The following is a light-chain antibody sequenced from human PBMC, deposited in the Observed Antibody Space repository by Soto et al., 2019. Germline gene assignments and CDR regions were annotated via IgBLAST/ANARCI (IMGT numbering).Light chain of an antibody. CDR3: QQYDNSIT. J-gene: IGKJ5*01. V-gene: IGKV3-20*01. CDR2: GAS. Sequence: EIVLTQSPDTVSLSPGETATLSCRASQSVSSNYLAWYQQKPGQAPRLLIYGASSSATGIPDRFSGSGYGTDLTITISRLEPEDFAFFYCQQYDNSITFGQGTRLEI. CDR1: QSVSSNY.